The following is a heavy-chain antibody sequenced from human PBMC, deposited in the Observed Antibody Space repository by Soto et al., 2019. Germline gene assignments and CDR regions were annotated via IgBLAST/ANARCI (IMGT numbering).Heavy chain of an antibody. D-gene: IGHD5-18*01. CDR2: ISSDGCIT. CDR1: GFTFDEDT. J-gene: IGHJ4*02. CDR3: AKDMSIQLWAFDY. V-gene: IGHV3-43*01. Sequence: PGVSRRLSWAASGFTFDEDTMHWARQAPGEGVEWFSLISSDGCITYYVGSAKSRFTISRDNSKNSLYLQMNSLRTEDTALYYCAKDMSIQLWAFDYWGQGTLVTVSS.